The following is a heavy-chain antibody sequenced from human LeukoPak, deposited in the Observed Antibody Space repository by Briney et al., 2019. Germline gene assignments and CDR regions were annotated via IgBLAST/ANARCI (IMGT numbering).Heavy chain of an antibody. CDR3: ARPSDGGVAIFGVVTFDAFDI. D-gene: IGHD3-3*01. CDR1: GGSISSSSYY. CDR2: IYYSGST. Sequence: MTSETLSPTCTVSGGSISSSSYYWGWIRQPPGKGLEWIGSIYYSGSTYYNPSLKSRVTISVDTSKNQFSLKLSSVTAADTAVYYCARPSDGGVAIFGVVTFDAFDIWAKGQWSPSLQ. V-gene: IGHV4-39*01. J-gene: IGHJ3*02.